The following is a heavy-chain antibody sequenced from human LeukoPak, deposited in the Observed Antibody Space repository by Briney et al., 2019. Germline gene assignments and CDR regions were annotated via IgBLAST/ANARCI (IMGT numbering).Heavy chain of an antibody. J-gene: IGHJ6*02. D-gene: IGHD3-10*01. CDR3: AKDRSNSYGSGSSRNDYYYYGMDV. CDR1: GFTFSSYG. V-gene: IGHV3-33*06. CDR2: IWYDGSNK. Sequence: PGRSLRLSCAASGFTFSSYGMHWVRQAPGKGLEWVAVIWYDGSNKYYADSVKGRFTISRDNSKNTLYLQMNSLRAEDTAVYYCAKDRSNSYGSGSSRNDYYYYGMDVWGQGTTVTVSS.